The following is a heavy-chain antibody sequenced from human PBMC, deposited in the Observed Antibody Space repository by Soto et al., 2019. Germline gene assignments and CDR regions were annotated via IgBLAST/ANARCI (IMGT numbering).Heavy chain of an antibody. D-gene: IGHD6-19*01. CDR3: ARDPGSGWYRYIWDY. CDR1: GYTFTGYG. CDR2: ISAYNGNT. J-gene: IGHJ4*02. V-gene: IGHV1-18*01. Sequence: ASVKVSCKASGYTFTGYGISWVRQAPGQGLEWMGWISAYNGNTNYAQKLQGRVTMTTDTSTSTAYMELRSLRSDDTAVYYCARDPGSGWYRYIWDYWGQGTLVTVSS.